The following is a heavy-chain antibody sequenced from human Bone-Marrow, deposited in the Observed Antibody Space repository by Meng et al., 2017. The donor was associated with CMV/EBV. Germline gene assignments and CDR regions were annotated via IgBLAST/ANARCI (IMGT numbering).Heavy chain of an antibody. V-gene: IGHV4-61*01. J-gene: IGHJ5*02. CDR3: ARSRYTSSPWFDR. CDR1: GGSVSSGSYY. CDR2: IYYSGST. Sequence: SETLSLTCTVSGGSVSSGSYYWSWIRQPPGKGLEWIGYIYYSGSTNYNPSLKSRVTISVDTSKNQFSLKLSSVTAADTAVYYCARSRYTSSPWFDRWGQGTLVAVSS. D-gene: IGHD6-6*01.